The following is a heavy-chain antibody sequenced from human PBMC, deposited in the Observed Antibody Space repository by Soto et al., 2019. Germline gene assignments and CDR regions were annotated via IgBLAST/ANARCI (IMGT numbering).Heavy chain of an antibody. D-gene: IGHD3-9*01. J-gene: IGHJ6*02. CDR2: IIPILGIA. Sequence: QVQLVQSGAEVQKPGSSVKVSCKASGGTFSSYTISWVRQAPGQGLEWMGRIIPILGIANYAQKFQGRVTITADKSTSTAYMELSSLRSEDTAVYYCARVPQNYDILTGPYGMDVWGQGTTVTVSS. V-gene: IGHV1-69*02. CDR1: GGTFSSYT. CDR3: ARVPQNYDILTGPYGMDV.